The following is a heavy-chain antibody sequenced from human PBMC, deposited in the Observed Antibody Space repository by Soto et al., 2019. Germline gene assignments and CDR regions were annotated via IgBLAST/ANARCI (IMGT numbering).Heavy chain of an antibody. CDR3: VKPPVITASYYYYDMDV. V-gene: IGHV3-23*01. CDR1: GFTFSTYP. Sequence: GGSLRLSCAASGFTFSTYPMSWVRQAPGKGLEWFSGISGSGISTYYTDPVKGRCTISRDNSKNTVFLQMNSLRDEDTAVYYCVKPPVITASYYYYDMDVWGQGTTVTVSS. J-gene: IGHJ6*02. D-gene: IGHD4-4*01. CDR2: ISGSGIST.